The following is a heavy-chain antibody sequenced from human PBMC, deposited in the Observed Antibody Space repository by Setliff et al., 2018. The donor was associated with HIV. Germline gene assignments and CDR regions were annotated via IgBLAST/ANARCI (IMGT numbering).Heavy chain of an antibody. J-gene: IGHJ4*02. CDR3: ARARSLITVRRSFDY. Sequence: SETLSLTCAVYGGSFSDHYWSWIRQPPGKGLEWIGEINHSGSTNYNSSLKSQVTISVDTSKNQFSLKLNSVTAADTAVYYCARARSLITVRRSFDYWGQGTLVTVSS. V-gene: IGHV4-34*01. D-gene: IGHD6-6*01. CDR2: INHSGST. CDR1: GGSFSDHY.